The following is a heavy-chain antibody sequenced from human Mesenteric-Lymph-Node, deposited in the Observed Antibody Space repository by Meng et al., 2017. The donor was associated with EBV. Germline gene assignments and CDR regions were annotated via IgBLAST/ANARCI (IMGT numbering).Heavy chain of an antibody. J-gene: IGHJ4*02. Sequence: QGQLVQSVAGVKKPGASVEVSCKASSYTFTNYDISWVRQAPGQGLEWMGWISAYNGNRNNAQKFQGRVTMTTDTSTSTAYMELRSLRSDDTAVYYCARRRRIVGATDFDYWGQGTLVTVSS. CDR2: ISAYNGNR. CDR1: SYTFTNYD. CDR3: ARRRRIVGATDFDY. V-gene: IGHV1-18*01. D-gene: IGHD1-26*01.